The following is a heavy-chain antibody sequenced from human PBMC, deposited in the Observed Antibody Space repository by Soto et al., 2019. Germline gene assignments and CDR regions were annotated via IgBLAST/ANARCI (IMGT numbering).Heavy chain of an antibody. J-gene: IGHJ4*02. D-gene: IGHD5-18*01. V-gene: IGHV1-2*02. Sequence: ASVKVSCKTSGYTFTGYYIHWVRQAPGQGLEWMGRINPDSDDTDYAQEFQGRVTMTRDTSISTAYMELNSLRSDDTAVYYCARDGYSPLDYWGLGTLVTVSS. CDR1: GYTFTGYY. CDR3: ARDGYSPLDY. CDR2: INPDSDDT.